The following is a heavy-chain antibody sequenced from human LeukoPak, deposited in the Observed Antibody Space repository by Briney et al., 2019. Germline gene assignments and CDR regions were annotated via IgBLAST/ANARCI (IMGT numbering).Heavy chain of an antibody. D-gene: IGHD5-12*01. J-gene: IGHJ4*02. CDR3: ARVAYSGYDYRGYFDY. CDR1: GGSFSGYY. Sequence: SETLSLTCAVYGGSFSGYYWSWIRQPPGKGLEWIGEINHSGSTNYNPSLKSRVTISVDTSKNQFSLKLSSVTAADTAVYYCARVAYSGYDYRGYFDYWGQGTLVTVSS. V-gene: IGHV4-34*01. CDR2: INHSGST.